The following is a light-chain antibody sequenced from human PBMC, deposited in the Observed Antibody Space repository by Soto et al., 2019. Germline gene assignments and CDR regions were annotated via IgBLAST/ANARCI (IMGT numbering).Light chain of an antibody. V-gene: IGKV3-11*01. J-gene: IGKJ2*01. CDR2: DAS. Sequence: EIVLTQSPAALSLSPGERATLSCRASQNVNSFLACYQQKPGLAPRLLIYDASNRATGIPARFSGSGSGTDFTLTISSLEPEDFAVYYCQQCSAWPQTFGQGTKLEIK. CDR1: QNVNSF. CDR3: QQCSAWPQT.